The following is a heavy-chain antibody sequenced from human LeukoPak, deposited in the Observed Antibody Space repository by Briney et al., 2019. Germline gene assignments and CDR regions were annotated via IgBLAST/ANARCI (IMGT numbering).Heavy chain of an antibody. D-gene: IGHD6-13*01. J-gene: IGHJ3*01. V-gene: IGHV4-39*07. CDR3: ARISSSNWYNERGAFDV. CDR2: INYSGST. Sequence: SETLSLTCTVSGGSISSTFYYWGWIRQPPGKGLEWIGSINYSGSTYYNPSLKSRVTISVDTSKNQFSLKLRSVTAADTAVYYCARISSSNWYNERGAFDVWGQGTMVTVSS. CDR1: GGSISSTFYY.